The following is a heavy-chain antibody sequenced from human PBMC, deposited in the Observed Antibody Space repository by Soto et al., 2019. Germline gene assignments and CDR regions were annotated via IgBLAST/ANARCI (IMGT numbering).Heavy chain of an antibody. J-gene: IGHJ4*02. Sequence: GGSLRLSCAASGFTFSNYAMNWVRQAPGKGLEWVAIIGGIGQYAFYADSVKGRFTFSRDNSRNNVDLQMSSLRGEDTAVYYCAKERMEQYQVLPFFDYWGQGTLVTVSS. CDR3: AKERMEQYQVLPFFDY. CDR1: GFTFSNYA. D-gene: IGHD2-2*01. CDR2: IGGIGQYA. V-gene: IGHV3-23*01.